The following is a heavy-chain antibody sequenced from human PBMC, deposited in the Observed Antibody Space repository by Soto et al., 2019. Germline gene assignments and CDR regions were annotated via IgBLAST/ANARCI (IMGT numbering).Heavy chain of an antibody. CDR2: ISGSGGST. CDR1: GFTFSSYA. J-gene: IGHJ6*02. CDR3: ASTDRYYYYGMDV. V-gene: IGHV3-23*01. Sequence: PGGSLRLSCAASGFTFSSYAMSWVRQAPGKGLEWVSAISGSGGSTYYADSVKGRFTISRDNSKNTLYLQMNSLRAEDTAVYYCASTDRYYYYGMDVWGQGTTVTVSS. D-gene: IGHD2-2*01.